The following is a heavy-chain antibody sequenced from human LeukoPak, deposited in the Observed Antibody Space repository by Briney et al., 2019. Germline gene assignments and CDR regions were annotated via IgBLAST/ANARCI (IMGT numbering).Heavy chain of an antibody. V-gene: IGHV3-7*03. J-gene: IGHJ6*03. Sequence: GGSLRLSCAASGFTFSSYWMSWVRQAPGKGLEWVANIKQDGSEKYYADSVKGRFTISRDNAKNSLFLQMNSLRAEDTAVYYCARVLRYCSGGNCYSGGLGYMDVWGKGTTVTISS. CDR1: GFTFSSYW. D-gene: IGHD2-15*01. CDR3: ARVLRYCSGGNCYSGGLGYMDV. CDR2: IKQDGSEK.